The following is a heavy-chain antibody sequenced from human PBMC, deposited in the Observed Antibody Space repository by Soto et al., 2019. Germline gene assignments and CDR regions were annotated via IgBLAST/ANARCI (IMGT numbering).Heavy chain of an antibody. Sequence: QVQLVESGGGLVKPGGSLRLSCAASGFTFSDYYMSWIRQAPGKGLEWVSYISSSGSTIYYADSVKGRFTISRDNAKNSLYLQMNSMRAEDTAVYYCARAGSFSITIFGVVIRYFDLWGRGTLVTVSS. J-gene: IGHJ2*01. D-gene: IGHD3-3*01. CDR2: ISSSGSTI. V-gene: IGHV3-11*01. CDR3: ARAGSFSITIFGVVIRYFDL. CDR1: GFTFSDYY.